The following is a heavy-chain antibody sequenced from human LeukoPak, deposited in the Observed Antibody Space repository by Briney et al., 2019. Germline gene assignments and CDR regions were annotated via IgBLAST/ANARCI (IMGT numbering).Heavy chain of an antibody. D-gene: IGHD3-3*01. Sequence: GGSLRLSCAASGFTFDDYAMHLVRQAPGKGLEWVSLISGDGGSTYYADSVKGRFTISRDNSKNSLYLQMNSLRTEDTALYYCAKGYDFWSGYSFDYWGQGTLVTVSS. CDR1: GFTFDDYA. V-gene: IGHV3-43*02. CDR3: AKGYDFWSGYSFDY. J-gene: IGHJ4*02. CDR2: ISGDGGST.